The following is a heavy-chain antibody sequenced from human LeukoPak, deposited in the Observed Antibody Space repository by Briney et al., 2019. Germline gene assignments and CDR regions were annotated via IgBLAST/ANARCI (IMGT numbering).Heavy chain of an antibody. V-gene: IGHV1-18*01. J-gene: IGHJ6*03. CDR2: ISAYNGNT. CDR1: GYTFTSYG. CDR3: ASLVRRRYSGYDASYYYYYMDV. D-gene: IGHD5-12*01. Sequence: ASVKVSCKASGYTFTSYGISWVRQAPGQGLEWMGWISAYNGNTNYAQKLQGRVTMTTDTSTSTAYMELRSLRSDDTAVYYCASLVRRRYSGYDASYYYYYMDVWGKGTTVTVSS.